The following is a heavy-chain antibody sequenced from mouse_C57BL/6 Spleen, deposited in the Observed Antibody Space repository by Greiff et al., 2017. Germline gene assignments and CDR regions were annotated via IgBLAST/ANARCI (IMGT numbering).Heavy chain of an antibody. V-gene: IGHV1-81*01. J-gene: IGHJ2*01. D-gene: IGHD1-1*01. CDR2: IYPRSGNT. CDR3: ARSPSLLRYGY. Sequence: VQGVESGAELARPGASVKLSCKASGYTFTSYGISWVKQRTGQGLEWIGEIYPRSGNTYYNEKFKGKATLTADKSSSTAYMELRSLTSEDSAVYFCARSPSLLRYGYWGQGTTLTVSS. CDR1: GYTFTSYG.